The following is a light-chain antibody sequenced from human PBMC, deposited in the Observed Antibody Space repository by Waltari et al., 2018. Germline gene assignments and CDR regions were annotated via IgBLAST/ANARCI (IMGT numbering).Light chain of an antibody. J-gene: IGKJ3*01. CDR3: QQCHTSPRT. V-gene: IGKV3-20*01. CDR2: DGS. Sequence: EIVLTQSPGTLSLSPGERATLSCRASQSVSSSHLAWYQQKPGQAPRLLIYDGSRRATGIPDRFSGCGSGTDFTLTISRLEPEDFAVYYCQQCHTSPRTFGAGTKVVFK. CDR1: QSVSSSH.